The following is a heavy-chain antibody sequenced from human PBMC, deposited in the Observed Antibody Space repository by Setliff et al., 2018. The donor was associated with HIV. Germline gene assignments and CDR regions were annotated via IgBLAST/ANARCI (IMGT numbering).Heavy chain of an antibody. Sequence: SETLSLTCTVSGDSISRGGYYWSWIRQHPGGGLDWIGYISYSGSTFYDPSLKSRVTMSLDTSYNQFSLKLTSVTAADTAVYYCATGRLYYYMDVWGKGTTVTVSS. CDR3: ATGRLYYYMDV. D-gene: IGHD1-1*01. CDR2: ISYSGST. V-gene: IGHV4-31*03. J-gene: IGHJ6*03. CDR1: GDSISRGGYY.